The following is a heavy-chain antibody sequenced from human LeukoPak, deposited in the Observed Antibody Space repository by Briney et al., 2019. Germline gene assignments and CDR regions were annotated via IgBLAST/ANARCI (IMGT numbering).Heavy chain of an antibody. D-gene: IGHD3-22*01. CDR2: FYISGST. CDR3: AGGENYYDSSGYSQVDY. V-gene: IGHV4-61*02. J-gene: IGHJ4*02. Sequence: SETLSLTCTVSGASISSGLHYWNWIRQSAGKGLEWIGRFYISGSTDYNPALKSRVTISVDTSKNQFSLKLSSVTAADTAVYYCAGGENYYDSSGYSQVDYWGQGTLVTVSS. CDR1: GASISSGLHY.